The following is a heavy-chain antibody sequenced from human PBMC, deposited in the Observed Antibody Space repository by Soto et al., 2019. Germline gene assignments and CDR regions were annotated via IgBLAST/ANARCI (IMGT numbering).Heavy chain of an antibody. CDR2: ISGSGITI. D-gene: IGHD6-19*01. CDR1: GFTFSSYA. V-gene: IGHV3-23*01. CDR3: AKSLVQVAGADY. J-gene: IGHJ4*02. Sequence: EVQLLESGGGLVQPGGSLRLSCAASGFTFSSYAMTWVRQAPGKGLEWVSTISGSGITIYYADSVKGRFTISRDNSKNTLYLQMNSLRAEDTAVYYCAKSLVQVAGADYWGQGTLVTVSS.